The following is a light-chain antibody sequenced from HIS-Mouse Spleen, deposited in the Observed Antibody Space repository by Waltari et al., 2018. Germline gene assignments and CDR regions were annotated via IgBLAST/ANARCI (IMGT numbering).Light chain of an antibody. V-gene: IGLV2-11*01. CDR2: DVS. J-gene: IGLJ3*02. CDR3: CSYAGSYTWV. CDR1: TRDVGGYNY. Sequence: QSALTQPRSVSGSPGQSVTISCTGTTRDVGGYNYVSWYQQHPGKAPKLMIYDVSKRPSGVPDRFSGSKSGNTDSLTISGLQAEDEADYYCCSYAGSYTWVFGGGTKLTVL.